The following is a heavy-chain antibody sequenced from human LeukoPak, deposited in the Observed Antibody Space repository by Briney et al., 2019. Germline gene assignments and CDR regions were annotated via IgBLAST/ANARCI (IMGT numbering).Heavy chain of an antibody. V-gene: IGHV3-66*02. CDR3: ARDQAGRYYFDY. CDR1: GFTVSSNY. CDR2: IYSGGST. Sequence: GGSLRLSCAASGFTVSSNYMSWVRQAPGKGLEWVSVIYSGGSTYYADSVKGRFTISRDNPKNTLYLQMNSLRAEDTAVYYRARDQAGRYYFDYWGQGTLVTVSS. D-gene: IGHD6-19*01. J-gene: IGHJ4*02.